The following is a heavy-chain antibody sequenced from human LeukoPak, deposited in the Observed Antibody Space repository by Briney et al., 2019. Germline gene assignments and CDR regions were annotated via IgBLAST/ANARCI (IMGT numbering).Heavy chain of an antibody. CDR2: IYYSGST. V-gene: IGHV4-39*01. D-gene: IGHD6-6*01. CDR3: ARRLYSSSALSWYFDL. CDR1: GGSISSSSYY. Sequence: SETLSLTCTVSGGSISSSSYYWGWISQPPGKGLEWIGNIYYSGSTYYNPSLKSRVTISVDTSNNQFSLRLSSVTAADTAVYYCARRLYSSSALSWYFDLWGRGTLVTVSS. J-gene: IGHJ2*01.